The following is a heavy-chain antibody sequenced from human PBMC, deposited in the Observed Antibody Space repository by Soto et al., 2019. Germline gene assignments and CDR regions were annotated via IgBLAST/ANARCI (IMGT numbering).Heavy chain of an antibody. CDR3: ATDPEGYCSSTRCYTYHGLDV. J-gene: IGHJ6*02. D-gene: IGHD2-2*01. CDR2: ISSSSSYI. V-gene: IGHV3-21*01. CDR1: GFTFSSYR. Sequence: PGGSLRLSCAASGFTFSSYRMNWVRQAPWNVLEWVSSISSSSSYIYYADSEKGRFTISRDNSKYTLYLQVNSLRVGDTAVYYCATDPEGYCSSTRCYTYHGLDVWGQGTTVTVSS.